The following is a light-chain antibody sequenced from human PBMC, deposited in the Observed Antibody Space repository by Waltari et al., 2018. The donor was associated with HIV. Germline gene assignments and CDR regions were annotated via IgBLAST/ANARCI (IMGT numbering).Light chain of an antibody. V-gene: IGLV4-69*01. CDR2: LNSDGSH. Sequence: QLVLTQSPSAPASLGASVKLTCTLSSGHSSYALAWPQQQPEKGPRYLMKLNSDGSHSKGDGIPDRFSGSSSGAERYLTISSLQSEDEADYYCQTWGTGIQVFGGGTKLTVL. CDR1: SGHSSYA. J-gene: IGLJ3*02. CDR3: QTWGTGIQV.